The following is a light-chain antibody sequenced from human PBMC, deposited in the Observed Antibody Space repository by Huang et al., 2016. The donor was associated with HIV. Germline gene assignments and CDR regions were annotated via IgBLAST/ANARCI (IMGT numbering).Light chain of an antibody. J-gene: IGKJ1*01. CDR2: EVS. Sequence: EIVLTQTPLSLSVTPGQPASISCKSTQSLLYSDGKTNLSWYLQKAGQPPKLLIYEVSNRFSGVPDRFSGSGSGTDFTLKISRVEAEDVGLYYCMQSKHLPPTFGPGTRVDIK. V-gene: IGKV2D-29*01. CDR3: MQSKHLPPT. CDR1: QSLLYSDGKTN.